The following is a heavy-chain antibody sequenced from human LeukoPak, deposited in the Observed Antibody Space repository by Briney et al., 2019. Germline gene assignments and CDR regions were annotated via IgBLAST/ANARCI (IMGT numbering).Heavy chain of an antibody. Sequence: QPGGSLRLSCAASGFTFSSYAMSWVRQAPGKGLEWVSAISGSGGSTYYADSVKCRFTISRDNSKNTLYLQVNSLTAEDTAVYYCAKVVHYYDSSCWPQDYWGQGTLATVSS. CDR1: GFTFSSYA. V-gene: IGHV3-23*01. J-gene: IGHJ4*02. D-gene: IGHD3-22*01. CDR2: ISGSGGST. CDR3: AKVVHYYDSSCWPQDY.